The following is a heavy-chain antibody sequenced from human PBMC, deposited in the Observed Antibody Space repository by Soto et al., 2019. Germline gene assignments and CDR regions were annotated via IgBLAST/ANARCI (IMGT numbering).Heavy chain of an antibody. CDR2: ISSSSSTI. Sequence: GGSLRLSCAASGFTFSSYSMNWVRQAPGKGLEWVSYISSSSSTIYYADSVKGRFTISRDNAKNSLYLQMSSLRDEDTAVYYCARTETNYDILTGYFDYWGQGTLVTVSS. CDR1: GFTFSSYS. J-gene: IGHJ4*02. D-gene: IGHD3-9*01. V-gene: IGHV3-48*02. CDR3: ARTETNYDILTGYFDY.